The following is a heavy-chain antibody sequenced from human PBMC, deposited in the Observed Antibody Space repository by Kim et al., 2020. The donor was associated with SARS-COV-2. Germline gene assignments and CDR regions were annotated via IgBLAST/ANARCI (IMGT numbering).Heavy chain of an antibody. D-gene: IGHD1-26*01. CDR1: GFTFSSYW. CDR2: INSDGGTT. V-gene: IGHV3-74*01. J-gene: IGHJ4*02. CDR3: ESRRYTGTYYYFDY. Sequence: GGSLRLSCAASGFTFSSYWMHWVRQAPGKGLVWVSRINSDGGTTSYADSVKGRFTISRDNAKSTLYLQMNSLRAEDTAVYYCESRRYTGTYYYFDYWGQGTLVTVSS.